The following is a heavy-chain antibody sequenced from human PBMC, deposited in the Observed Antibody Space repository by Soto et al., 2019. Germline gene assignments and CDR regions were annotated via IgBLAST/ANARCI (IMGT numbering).Heavy chain of an antibody. J-gene: IGHJ4*02. Sequence: VQLLESGGGLVQPGGSLRLSCAASGFTFSGSAMTWVRQAPGKWLEYVSSITSSGSEVFHAASVKGRFTMSRDNSKNMLYLQMYSLRAEYTAVYYCAIEGYDSGWYWDSWGQGALVTVPS. CDR2: ITSSGSEV. CDR3: AIEGYDSGWYWDS. D-gene: IGHD6-19*01. CDR1: GFTFSGSA. V-gene: IGHV3-23*01.